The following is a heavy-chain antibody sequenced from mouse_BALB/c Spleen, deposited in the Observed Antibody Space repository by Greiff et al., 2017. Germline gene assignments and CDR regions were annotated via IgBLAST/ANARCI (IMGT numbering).Heavy chain of an antibody. V-gene: IGHV3-6*02. CDR2: ISYDGSN. J-gene: IGHJ3*01. Sequence: DVKLQESGPGLVKPSQSLSFSCSVTGFSINSGYFWNWIRPLPGNKREWMGYISYDGSNNYNPSLKNRNSITRDTSKNQFFLKLNSVTTEDTATYYCARELGRAYWGQGTLVTVSA. CDR1: GFSINSGYF. CDR3: ARELGRAY. D-gene: IGHD4-1*01.